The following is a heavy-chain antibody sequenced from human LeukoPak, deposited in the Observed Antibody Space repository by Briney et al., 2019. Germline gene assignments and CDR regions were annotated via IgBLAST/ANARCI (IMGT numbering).Heavy chain of an antibody. CDR1: GFTFSSYW. V-gene: IGHV3-74*01. CDR3: ARDGTNSNAFEI. D-gene: IGHD4/OR15-4a*01. J-gene: IGHJ3*02. CDR2: ITSDGSST. Sequence: AGGSLRLSCAASGFTFSSYWMHWVRQAPGKGLVWVSRITSDGSSTSYADSVKGRFTISRDNAKNTLYLQMNSLRAEDTAVYYCARDGTNSNAFEIWGQGTMVTVSA.